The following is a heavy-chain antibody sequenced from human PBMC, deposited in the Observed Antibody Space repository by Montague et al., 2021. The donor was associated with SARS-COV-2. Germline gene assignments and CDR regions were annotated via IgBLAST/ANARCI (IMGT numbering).Heavy chain of an antibody. Sequence: SLRLSCAASGFTFSDYYMSWIRQAPGKGLEWVSYISSSGSTIYYADSVKGRFTISRDNSKNTLYLQMNSLRAEDTAVYYCARVLDYYGSGSYPLYYYYGMDVWGQGTTVTVSS. D-gene: IGHD3-10*01. CDR2: ISSSGSTI. CDR3: ARVLDYYGSGSYPLYYYYGMDV. V-gene: IGHV3-11*04. CDR1: GFTFSDYY. J-gene: IGHJ6*02.